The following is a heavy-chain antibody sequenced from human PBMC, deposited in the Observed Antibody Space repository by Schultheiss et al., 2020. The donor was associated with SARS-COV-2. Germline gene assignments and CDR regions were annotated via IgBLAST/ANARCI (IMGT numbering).Heavy chain of an antibody. D-gene: IGHD3-16*01. CDR2: INPNSGGT. Sequence: ASVKVSCKASGYTFTSYYMHWVRQAPGQGLEWMGWINPNSGGTNYAQKFQGRVTMTRDTSISTAYMELSSLRSEDTAVYYCARVGDQVYGMDVWGQGTTVTVSS. CDR3: ARVGDQVYGMDV. CDR1: GYTFTSYY. J-gene: IGHJ6*02. V-gene: IGHV1-2*02.